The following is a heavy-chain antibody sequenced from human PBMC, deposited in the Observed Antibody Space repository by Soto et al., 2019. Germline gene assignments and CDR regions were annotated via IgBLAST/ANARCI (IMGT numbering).Heavy chain of an antibody. CDR2: ISVSGDKT. J-gene: IGHJ4*01. CDR1: GFSIDTYS. D-gene: IGHD5-12*01. V-gene: IGHV3-23*01. Sequence: GGSLRLSCAVSGFSIDTYSFAWVRQTPAKGLQWVSGISVSGDKTFYIDSVQGRFTISRDISRNTLSLQMHNLRVEDSAIYFCARWDGYADLWGRGTLVTVSS. CDR3: ARWDGYADL.